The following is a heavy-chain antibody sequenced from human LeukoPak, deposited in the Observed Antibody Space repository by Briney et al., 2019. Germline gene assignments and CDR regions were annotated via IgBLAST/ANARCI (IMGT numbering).Heavy chain of an antibody. D-gene: IGHD3-16*01. CDR3: ARSGHYDYVWGKTQLYYYYYMDV. J-gene: IGHJ6*03. CDR1: GYTFTGYY. Sequence: GASVKVSCKASGYTFTGYYMHWVRQAPGQGLEWMGWINPNSGGTNYAQKFQGRVTMTRDTSISTAYMELSSLRSEDTAVYYCARSGHYDYVWGKTQLYYYYYMDVWGKGTTVTVSS. V-gene: IGHV1-2*02. CDR2: INPNSGGT.